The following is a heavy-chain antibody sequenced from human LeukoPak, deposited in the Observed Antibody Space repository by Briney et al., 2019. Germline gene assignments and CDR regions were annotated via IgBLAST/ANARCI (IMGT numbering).Heavy chain of an antibody. CDR1: GGSISSSSYY. Sequence: SETLSLTCTASGGSISSSSYYWGWIRQPPGKGLEWIGSIYYSGSTYYNPSLKSRVTISVDTSKNQFSLKLSSVTAADTAVYYCASVFSSSDAFNIWGQGTMVTVSS. CDR2: IYYSGST. J-gene: IGHJ3*02. CDR3: ASVFSSSDAFNI. D-gene: IGHD6-6*01. V-gene: IGHV4-39*01.